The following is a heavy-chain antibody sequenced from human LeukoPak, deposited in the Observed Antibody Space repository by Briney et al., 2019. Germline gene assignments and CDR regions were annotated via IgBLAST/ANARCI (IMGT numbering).Heavy chain of an antibody. CDR1: GFTVSSNY. CDR2: IYSGGST. Sequence: SGGSLRLSCAASGFTVSSNYMSWVRQAPGKGLEWVSVIYSGGSTYYADSVKGRFTISRDNSKNTLYLQMNSLRAEDTAVYYCARDAGSYYYDSSGYFGYWGQGTLVTVSS. D-gene: IGHD3-22*01. CDR3: ARDAGSYYYDSSGYFGY. J-gene: IGHJ4*02. V-gene: IGHV3-66*01.